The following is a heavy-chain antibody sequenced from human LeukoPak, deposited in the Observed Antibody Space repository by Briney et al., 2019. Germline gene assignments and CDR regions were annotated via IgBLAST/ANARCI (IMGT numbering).Heavy chain of an antibody. CDR1: GFTFSAYP. CDR2: FGTSGGT. J-gene: IGHJ4*02. V-gene: IGHV3-23*01. D-gene: IGHD5-18*01. Sequence: GGSPRLSCAASGFTFSAYPMSWVRQAPGKGLEGVSTFGTSGGTYYADSVKGRFTISRDNSKNTLYLQMNSLRAEDTAVYYCARDIEDTAMVVYYYFDYWGQGTLVTVSS. CDR3: ARDIEDTAMVVYYYFDY.